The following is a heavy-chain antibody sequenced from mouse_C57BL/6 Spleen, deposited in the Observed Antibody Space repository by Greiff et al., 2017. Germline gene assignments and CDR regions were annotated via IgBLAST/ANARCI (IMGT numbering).Heavy chain of an antibody. D-gene: IGHD2-4*01. CDR2: IDPETGGT. J-gene: IGHJ4*01. V-gene: IGHV1-15*01. CDR1: GYTFTDYE. CDR3: TRSGYDDDRRVYAMDY. Sequence: QVQLQQSGAELVRPGASVTLSCKASGYTFTDYEMHWVKQTPVHGLEWIGAIDPETGGTAYNQKFKGKAILTADKSSTTAYMELRSLTSEDSSVYYCTRSGYDDDRRVYAMDYWGKGTSVTVAS.